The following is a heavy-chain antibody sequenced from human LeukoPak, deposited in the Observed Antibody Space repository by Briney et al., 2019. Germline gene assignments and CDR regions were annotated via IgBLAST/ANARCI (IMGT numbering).Heavy chain of an antibody. CDR1: GGSISSGSYY. D-gene: IGHD2-21*01. CDR3: ARVFPVYFDL. CDR2: IYTSGGT. Sequence: SETLSLTCTVSGGSISSGSYYWSWIRQPAGKGLEWIGRIYTSGGTNYNPSLKSRVTISVDTSKNQFSLKLSSVTAADTAVYYCARVFPVYFDLWGRGTLVTVSS. J-gene: IGHJ2*01. V-gene: IGHV4-61*02.